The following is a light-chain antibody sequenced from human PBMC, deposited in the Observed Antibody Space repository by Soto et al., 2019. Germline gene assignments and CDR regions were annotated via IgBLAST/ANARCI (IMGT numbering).Light chain of an antibody. CDR3: QQYNTYSRT. CDR2: MAS. J-gene: IGKJ2*01. Sequence: DIQMTQSPSTLSASVGDRVTITCRASQSISSWLAWYQQKPGKAPKLLISMASSLESGVPSRFSGSGSGTEFTLTISSLQPDDFGTYYCQQYNTYSRTFGQGTKLEIK. V-gene: IGKV1-5*03. CDR1: QSISSW.